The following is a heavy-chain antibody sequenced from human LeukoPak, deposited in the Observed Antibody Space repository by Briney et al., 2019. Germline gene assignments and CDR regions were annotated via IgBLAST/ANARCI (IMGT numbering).Heavy chain of an antibody. D-gene: IGHD3-22*01. V-gene: IGHV3-23*01. Sequence: GGSLRLSCAASRFTFSSYAMSWVRQAPGKGLEWVSAISGSCGSTYYADSVTGRLTISRDHSKNTLYLQMNNMRAEGTAVYYCAKERITMIDIWGQGTMVTVSS. J-gene: IGHJ3*02. CDR1: RFTFSSYA. CDR3: AKERITMIDI. CDR2: ISGSCGST.